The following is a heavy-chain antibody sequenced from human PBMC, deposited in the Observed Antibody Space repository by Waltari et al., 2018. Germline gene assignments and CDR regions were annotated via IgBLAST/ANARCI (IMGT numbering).Heavy chain of an antibody. CDR1: GGTFSSYA. V-gene: IGHV1-69*05. D-gene: IGHD7-27*01. CDR2: IIPIFGTA. CDR3: ARRQAWGLAPPGAFDI. J-gene: IGHJ3*02. Sequence: QVQLVQSGAEVKKPGSSVKVSCKAHGGTFSSYAISWVRQAPGQGLEWMGGIIPIFGTANYAQKFQGRVTITTDESTSTAYMELSSLRSEDTAVYYCARRQAWGLAPPGAFDIWGQGTMVTVSS.